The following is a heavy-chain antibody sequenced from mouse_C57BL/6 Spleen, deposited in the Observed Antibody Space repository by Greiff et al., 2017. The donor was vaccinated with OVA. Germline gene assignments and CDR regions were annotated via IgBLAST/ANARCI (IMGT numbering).Heavy chain of an antibody. V-gene: IGHV5-17*01. CDR1: GFTFSDYG. D-gene: IGHD2-4*01. J-gene: IGHJ2*01. Sequence: EVHLVESGGGLVKPGGSLKLSCAASGFTFSDYGMHWVRQAPEKGLEWVAYISSGSSTIYYADTVKGRFTISRDNAKNTLFLQMTSLRSEDTAMYYWARDYDYDGDYFDYWGQGTTLTVSS. CDR3: ARDYDYDGDYFDY. CDR2: ISSGSSTI.